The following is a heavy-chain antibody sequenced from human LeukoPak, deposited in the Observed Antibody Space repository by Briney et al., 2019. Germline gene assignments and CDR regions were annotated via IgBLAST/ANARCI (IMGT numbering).Heavy chain of an antibody. Sequence: GASAKVSCKASGYTFTSYDINWVRQATGQGLEWMGWMNPNSGNTSYAQKFQGRVTMTRNTSISTAYMELSSLRSEDTAVYYCARGNNWDPTDYWGQGTLVTVSS. CDR3: ARGNNWDPTDY. CDR1: GYTFTSYD. CDR2: MNPNSGNT. D-gene: IGHD1-20*01. J-gene: IGHJ4*02. V-gene: IGHV1-8*01.